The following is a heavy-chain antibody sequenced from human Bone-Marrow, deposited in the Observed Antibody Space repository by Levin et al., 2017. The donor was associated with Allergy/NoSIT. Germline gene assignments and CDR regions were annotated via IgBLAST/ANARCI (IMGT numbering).Heavy chain of an antibody. J-gene: IGHJ4*02. V-gene: IGHV3-21*01. Sequence: GGSLRLSCAASGFTFSSYSMNWVRQAPGKGLEWVSSISSSNSYIYYADSVKGRFTISRDNAENSLYLQMNSLRAEDTAVYYCTRGPHYYYDSSGYLVYYFDYWGQGTLVTVSS. CDR3: TRGPHYYYDSSGYLVYYFDY. CDR2: ISSSNSYI. D-gene: IGHD3-22*01. CDR1: GFTFSSYS.